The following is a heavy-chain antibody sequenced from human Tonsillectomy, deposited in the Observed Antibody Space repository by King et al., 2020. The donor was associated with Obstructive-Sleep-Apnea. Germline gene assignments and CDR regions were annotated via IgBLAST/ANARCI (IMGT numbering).Heavy chain of an antibody. CDR2: INHSGST. D-gene: IGHD6-13*01. CDR3: ARGSGAASVNWFDP. J-gene: IGHJ5*02. CDR1: GGSFNDYY. V-gene: IGHV4-34*01. Sequence: QVQLQQWGAGLLKPSETLSLTCGVYGGSFNDYYLSGIRQPPGKGLEWIGEINHSGSTNYNPSLKSRVTISVDTSKNQFSLKLSSVTSADTAVYYCARGSGAASVNWFDPWGQGALVTVS.